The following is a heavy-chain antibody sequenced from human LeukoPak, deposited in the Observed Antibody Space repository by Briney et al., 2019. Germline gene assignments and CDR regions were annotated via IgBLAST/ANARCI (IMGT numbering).Heavy chain of an antibody. D-gene: IGHD6-19*01. CDR3: AKGGVQWLAPFDY. V-gene: IGHV3-30*02. J-gene: IGHJ4*02. Sequence: GGSLRLSCAASGFTFSSYGMHWVRQAPGKGLEWVAFIRYDGSNKYYADSVKGRFTISRYNSKNTLYLQMNSLRAEDTAVYYCAKGGVQWLAPFDYWGQGTLVTVSS. CDR1: GFTFSSYG. CDR2: IRYDGSNK.